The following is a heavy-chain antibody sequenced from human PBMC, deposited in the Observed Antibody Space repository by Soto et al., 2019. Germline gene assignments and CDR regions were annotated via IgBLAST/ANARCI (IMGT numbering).Heavy chain of an antibody. CDR3: AKGRAITVYGVDILFEY. Sequence: PXGSRLLAFPAAGFTLSSYGMDWVREAPGKGLEWVAVIWYDGSNKYYADSVKGRFAISRDNSKNVLYLQMNSLSADDAAVYSCAKGRAITVYGVDILFEYWGLGPQVNV. J-gene: IGHJ4*01. CDR2: IWYDGSNK. D-gene: IGHD3-3*01. V-gene: IGHV3-33*06. CDR1: GFTLSSYG.